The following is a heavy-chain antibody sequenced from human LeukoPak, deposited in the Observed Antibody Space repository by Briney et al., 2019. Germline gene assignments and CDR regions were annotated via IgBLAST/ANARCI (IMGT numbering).Heavy chain of an antibody. J-gene: IGHJ4*02. V-gene: IGHV4-61*02. Sequence: SQTLSLTCTVSGGSISSGSYYWSWIRQPAGKGLEWIGRIYTSGSTNYNPSLKSRVTISVDTSKNQFPLKLSSVTAADTAVYYCARWPGYYASSGFDYWGQGTLVTVSS. CDR3: ARWPGYYASSGFDY. CDR1: GGSISSGSYY. CDR2: IYTSGST. D-gene: IGHD3-22*01.